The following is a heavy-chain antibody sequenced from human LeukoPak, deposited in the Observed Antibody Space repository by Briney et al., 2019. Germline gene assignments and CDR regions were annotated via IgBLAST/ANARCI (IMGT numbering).Heavy chain of an antibody. D-gene: IGHD6-13*01. V-gene: IGHV3-11*06. Sequence: PGGSLRLSCAASGFTFSDYYMSWIRQAPGKGLEWVSSISSSSSYIYYADSVKGRFTISRDNAKNSLYLQMNSLRAEDTAVCYCARADSSSWYSDYWGQGTLVTVSS. J-gene: IGHJ4*02. CDR2: ISSSSSYI. CDR3: ARADSSSWYSDY. CDR1: GFTFSDYY.